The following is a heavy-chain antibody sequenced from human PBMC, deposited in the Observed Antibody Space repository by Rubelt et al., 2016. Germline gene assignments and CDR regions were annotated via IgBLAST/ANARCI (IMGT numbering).Heavy chain of an antibody. D-gene: IGHD1-26*01. V-gene: IGHV3-23*01. CDR2: ISASGGDT. Sequence: AQPGGSLRLSCAASGFTFSNHAMTWVRQAPGKRLERVSSISASGGDTYYADPVRGRLTVSRDNSKNTVFLQMNSLRAEDTAVYYCAASPRAGWEAPWDFWGQGTLVTVSS. CDR3: AASPRAGWEAPWDF. CDR1: GFTFSNHA. J-gene: IGHJ4*02.